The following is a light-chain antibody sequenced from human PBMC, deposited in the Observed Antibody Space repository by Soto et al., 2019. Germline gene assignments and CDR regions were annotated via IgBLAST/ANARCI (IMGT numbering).Light chain of an antibody. CDR1: QSISSW. Sequence: DIQMTQSPSTLSASVGERVTITCRASQSISSWLAWYQQKPGKAPKLLIYDASSLESGVPSRFSGSGSGTEFTLTSSSLQPDDFATYYCQQYNSYSRTFGQGTKLEIK. J-gene: IGKJ2*01. CDR3: QQYNSYSRT. CDR2: DAS. V-gene: IGKV1-5*01.